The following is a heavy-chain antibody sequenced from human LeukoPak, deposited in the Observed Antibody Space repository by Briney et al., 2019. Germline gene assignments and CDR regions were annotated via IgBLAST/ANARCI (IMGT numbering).Heavy chain of an antibody. Sequence: KSSETLSLTCAVYGGSFSGYYWSWIRQPPGKGLEWIGEINHSGSTNYNPSLKSRVTISVDTSKNQFSLKLSSVTAADTAVYYCARMRSYVYFFDIWGQGTMVTVSS. D-gene: IGHD5-18*01. CDR2: INHSGST. V-gene: IGHV4-34*01. CDR1: GGSFSGYY. CDR3: ARMRSYVYFFDI. J-gene: IGHJ3*02.